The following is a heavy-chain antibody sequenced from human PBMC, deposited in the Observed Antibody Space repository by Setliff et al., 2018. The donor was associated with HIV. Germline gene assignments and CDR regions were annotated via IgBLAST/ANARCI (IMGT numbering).Heavy chain of an antibody. CDR3: ARDQADVYNYLLSGAFDF. Sequence: SETLSLTCTVSGGSISSGSYYWSWIRQPAGGGLEWIGRIYTSGSADYNPSLKSRVTISLATSKNHFSLKLSSVTAADTAVYYCARDQADVYNYLLSGAFDFWGQGAMVTVSS. V-gene: IGHV4-61*02. J-gene: IGHJ3*01. D-gene: IGHD3-10*01. CDR2: IYTSGSA. CDR1: GGSISSGSYY.